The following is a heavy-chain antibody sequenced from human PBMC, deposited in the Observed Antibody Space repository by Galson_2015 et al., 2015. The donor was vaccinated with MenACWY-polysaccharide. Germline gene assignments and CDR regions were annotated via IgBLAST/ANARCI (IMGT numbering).Heavy chain of an antibody. CDR3: ARDNYRSSYYLDC. V-gene: IGHV3-33*01. D-gene: IGHD5-24*01. CDR2: IWFDGSNK. Sequence: SLRLSCAASGFTFSSYGMHWVRQAPGKGLEWVALIWFDGSNKYYADSVKGRFTISRDNSKNTLYLQMNSLRAEDTAVYYCARDNYRSSYYLDCWGQGTLVTVPS. J-gene: IGHJ4*02. CDR1: GFTFSSYG.